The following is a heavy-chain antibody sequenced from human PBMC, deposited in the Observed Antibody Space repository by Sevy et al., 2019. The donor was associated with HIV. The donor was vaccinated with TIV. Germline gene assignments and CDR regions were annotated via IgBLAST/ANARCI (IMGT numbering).Heavy chain of an antibody. CDR2: MNPNSGNT. CDR1: GYTFTSYD. D-gene: IGHD3-22*01. Sequence: ASVKVSCKASGYTFTSYDINWVRQATGQGLEWMGWMNPNSGNTGYAQKFQGRVTITRNTSISTAYMELSSLRSEDTAGYYCARVRGITMITGGAFDIWGQGTMVTVSS. CDR3: ARVRGITMITGGAFDI. V-gene: IGHV1-8*03. J-gene: IGHJ3*02.